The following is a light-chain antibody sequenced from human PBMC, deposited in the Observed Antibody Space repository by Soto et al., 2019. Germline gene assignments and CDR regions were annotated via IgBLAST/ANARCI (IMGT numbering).Light chain of an antibody. Sequence: EIVFTQSPPTLSLSPGERATLSCRASQSVSSYLAWYQQKPGQAPRLLIYDASNRATGIPARFSGSGSGTDFTLAISSLEPEDFAVYYCQQRSNWPPTFGQGTKVDI. V-gene: IGKV3-11*01. CDR1: QSVSSY. CDR3: QQRSNWPPT. J-gene: IGKJ1*01. CDR2: DAS.